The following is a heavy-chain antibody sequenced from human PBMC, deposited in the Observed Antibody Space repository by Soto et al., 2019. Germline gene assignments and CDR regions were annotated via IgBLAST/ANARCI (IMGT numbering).Heavy chain of an antibody. Sequence: SETLSLTCTVSGGSISSDYWSWIRQPPGKGLEWIGYIYYSGSTNYNPSLKSRVTISGDTSKNQFSLNLTSVTAADTAVYFCARFGGGWFDPWGQGTLVTVSS. CDR1: GGSISSDY. D-gene: IGHD3-3*01. CDR3: ARFGGGWFDP. CDR2: IYYSGST. V-gene: IGHV4-59*01. J-gene: IGHJ5*02.